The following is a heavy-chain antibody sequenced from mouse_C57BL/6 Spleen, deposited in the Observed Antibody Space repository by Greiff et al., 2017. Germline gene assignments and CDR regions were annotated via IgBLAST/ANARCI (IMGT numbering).Heavy chain of an antibody. J-gene: IGHJ2*01. CDR2: IHPNSGST. CDR1: GYTFTSYW. CDR3: ATNWDGGTYFDY. Sequence: VQLQQPGAELVKPGASVKLSCKASGYTFTSYWMHWVKQRPGQGLEWIGMIHPNSGSTNYNEKFKSKATLTVDKSSSTAYMQLSSLTSEDSAVYYCATNWDGGTYFDYWGQGTTLTVSS. V-gene: IGHV1-64*01. D-gene: IGHD4-1*02.